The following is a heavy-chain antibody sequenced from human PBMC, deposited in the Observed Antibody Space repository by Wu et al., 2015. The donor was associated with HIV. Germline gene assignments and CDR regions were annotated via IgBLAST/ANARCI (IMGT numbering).Heavy chain of an antibody. CDR3: ARARPHCDTTTCYHNYYMDV. J-gene: IGHJ6*03. V-gene: IGHV4-59*11. CDR2: IFHSGST. CDR1: GGSIGSHY. Sequence: QVQLQESGPGLVKLSETLSLTCTVSGGSIGSHYWNWIRQSPGKELEWIGLIFHSGSTIHNPSLKSRLTMSVDTSKNQFSLKLGSVTAADTAVYFCARARPHCDTTTCYHNYYMDVWGKGTXVTVSS. D-gene: IGHD2-2*01.